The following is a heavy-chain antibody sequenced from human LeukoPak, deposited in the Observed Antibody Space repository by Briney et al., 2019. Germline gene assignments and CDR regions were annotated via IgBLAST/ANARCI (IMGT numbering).Heavy chain of an antibody. CDR2: IYYSGST. CDR3: AREDTAMAPDY. D-gene: IGHD5-18*01. V-gene: IGHV4-59*12. Sequence: PSETLFLTCTVSGGSISSYYWSWIRQPPGKGLEWIGYIYYSGSTYYNPSLKSRVTISVDTSKNQFSLKLSSVTAADTAVYYCAREDTAMAPDYWGQGTLVTVSS. CDR1: GGSISSYY. J-gene: IGHJ4*02.